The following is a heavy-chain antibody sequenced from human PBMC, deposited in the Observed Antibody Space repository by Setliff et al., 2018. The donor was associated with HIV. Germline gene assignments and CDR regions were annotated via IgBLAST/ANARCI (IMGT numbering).Heavy chain of an antibody. V-gene: IGHV4-28*01. D-gene: IGHD3-10*02. CDR3: ARCSYSGNWFDP. CDR1: GGSISTSNW. J-gene: IGHJ5*02. Sequence: PSETLSLTCTVSGGSISTSNWWGWIRQTPGKGLEWIGYIYVTGSAYVNPSLKSRVTMSLDRSKSQFSLKLNSLTAADTAVYYCARCSYSGNWFDPWGQGTLVTVSS. CDR2: IYVTGSA.